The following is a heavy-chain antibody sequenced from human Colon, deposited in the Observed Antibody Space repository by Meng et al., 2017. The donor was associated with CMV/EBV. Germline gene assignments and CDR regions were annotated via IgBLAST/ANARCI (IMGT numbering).Heavy chain of an antibody. CDR3: AKGGASSIWFDP. CDR1: GVSISGYY. J-gene: IGHJ5*02. V-gene: IGHV4-59*01. CDR2: IHYSGST. D-gene: IGHD6-6*01. Sequence: LRLSCTVSGVSISGYYWSWIRQPPGRGPEYIGHIHYSGSTNYSPSLESRVSISVDTSKNQFSLNISSVTAADTAVYYCAKGGASSIWFDPWGQGTLVTVSS.